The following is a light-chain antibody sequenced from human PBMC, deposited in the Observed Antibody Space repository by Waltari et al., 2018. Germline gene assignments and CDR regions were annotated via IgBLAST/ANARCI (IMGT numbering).Light chain of an antibody. CDR1: QSLLHSNGYNY. CDR3: MQALQTSIT. V-gene: IGKV2-28*01. CDR2: FGS. Sequence: EIVLTQSPLSLPVTLGEPASISCTSSQSLLHSNGYNYLDWYVQRPGLPPRLLIYFGSYRASGVPDRFSGSGSVTDFTLKIGKVEAEDVGVYYCMQALQTSITFGQGTRLEIK. J-gene: IGKJ5*01.